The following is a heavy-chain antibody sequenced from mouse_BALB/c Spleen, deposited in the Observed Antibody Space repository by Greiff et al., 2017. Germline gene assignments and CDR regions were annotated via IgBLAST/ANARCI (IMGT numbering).Heavy chain of an antibody. CDR3: ARSGYWYFDV. V-gene: IGHV3-2*02. CDR2: ISYSGST. J-gene: IGHJ1*01. CDR1: GYSITSDYA. D-gene: IGHD4-1*01. Sequence: EVQLQESGPGLVKPSQSLSLTCTVTGYSITSDYAWNWIRQFPGNKLEWMGYISYSGSTSYNPSLKSRISITRDTSKNQFFLQLNSVTTEDTATYYCARSGYWYFDVWGAGTTVTVSS.